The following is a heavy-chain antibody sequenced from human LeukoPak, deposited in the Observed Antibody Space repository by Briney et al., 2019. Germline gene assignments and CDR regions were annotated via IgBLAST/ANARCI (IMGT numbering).Heavy chain of an antibody. CDR2: IYYSRST. Sequence: SETLSLTCTVSGXSISSSNYYWGWIRQPPGKGLEWIGSIYYSRSTYYNPSLKSRVTISVDTSKNQFSLKLTSVTAADTAVYYCARHADSGFGELAFDYWGQGTLVTVSS. CDR3: ARHADSGFGELAFDY. CDR1: GXSISSSNYY. V-gene: IGHV4-39*01. J-gene: IGHJ4*02. D-gene: IGHD3-10*01.